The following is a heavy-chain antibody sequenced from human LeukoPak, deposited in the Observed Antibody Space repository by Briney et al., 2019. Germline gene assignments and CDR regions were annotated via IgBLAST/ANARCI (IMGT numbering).Heavy chain of an antibody. D-gene: IGHD2-2*01. Sequence: GGPLRLFCGASGFTFSSYGVHCVRQAPGKGRVWVAFIRYDGSNKYYADSVKGRFTISRDNSKNTLYLQMRSLRAEDTAVYYCAKDRSPAHFDYWGQGTLVTVPS. CDR3: AKDRSPAHFDY. CDR2: IRYDGSNK. CDR1: GFTFSSYG. V-gene: IGHV3-30*02. J-gene: IGHJ4*02.